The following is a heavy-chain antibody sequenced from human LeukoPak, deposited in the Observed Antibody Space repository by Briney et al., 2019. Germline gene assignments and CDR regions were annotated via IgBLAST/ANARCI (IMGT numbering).Heavy chain of an antibody. CDR3: ARLYSSGYHYDY. CDR1: GFTFSSYE. CDR2: ISGSGSSI. V-gene: IGHV3-48*03. J-gene: IGHJ4*02. D-gene: IGHD3-22*01. Sequence: GGSLRLSCSASGFTFSSYEVNWVRQAPGKGLEWVSYISGSGSSIYYADSVKGRFTIFRDNAKNSLYLQMNSLRAEDTAVYYCARLYSSGYHYDYWGQGTLVTASS.